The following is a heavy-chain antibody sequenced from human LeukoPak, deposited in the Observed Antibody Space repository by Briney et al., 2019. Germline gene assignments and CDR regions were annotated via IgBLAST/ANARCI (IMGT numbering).Heavy chain of an antibody. CDR3: ARDSTYSYHSSGYYLDF. Sequence: GASVKVSCKASGYTFNDYYMHWVRQAPGQGLEWMGIINPSGGSTSYAQKFQGRVAMTRDASTSTVYMELTSLRSEDTAVYYCARDSTYSYHSSGYYLDFWGQGTLVTVSS. CDR2: INPSGGST. D-gene: IGHD3-22*01. J-gene: IGHJ4*02. CDR1: GYTFNDYY. V-gene: IGHV1-46*02.